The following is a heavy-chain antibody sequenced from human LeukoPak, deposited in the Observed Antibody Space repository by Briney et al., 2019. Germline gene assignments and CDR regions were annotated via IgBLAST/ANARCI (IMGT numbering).Heavy chain of an antibody. CDR1: GFPFISYG. Sequence: PGGSLRLSCAASGFPFISYGMHWVRQAPGKGLEWVALIGYDGGNKYYADSVKGRFTISRDNSKNTLYLQMNSLRAEDTAVYYCAREGVVVAKWYFDLWGRGTLVTASS. J-gene: IGHJ2*01. V-gene: IGHV3-30*02. CDR2: IGYDGGNK. D-gene: IGHD3-22*01. CDR3: AREGVVVAKWYFDL.